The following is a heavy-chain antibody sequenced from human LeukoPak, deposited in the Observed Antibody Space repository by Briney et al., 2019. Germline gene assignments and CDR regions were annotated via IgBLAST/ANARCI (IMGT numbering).Heavy chain of an antibody. V-gene: IGHV4-34*01. CDR2: INHSGTT. CDR3: AKGARSNRYNWNGLINWFDP. Sequence: SETLSLTCAVYGESLSGHHWTFIRQPPGKGLEWIGEINHSGTTYYNPSLKSRVTISVDTSKNQFSLNLNSVTAADTAVYYCAKGARSNRYNWNGLINWFDPWAREPWSPSPQ. J-gene: IGHJ5*02. CDR1: GESLSGHH. D-gene: IGHD1-20*01.